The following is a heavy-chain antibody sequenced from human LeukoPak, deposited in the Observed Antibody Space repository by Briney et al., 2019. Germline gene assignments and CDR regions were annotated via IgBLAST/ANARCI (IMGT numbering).Heavy chain of an antibody. CDR3: ARVGTEYFDWLLYHAYFDY. CDR1: GGSISSSSYY. D-gene: IGHD3-9*01. CDR2: IYYSGST. Sequence: SETLSLTCTVSGGSISSSSYYWGWIRQPPGKGLEWIGSIYYSGSTYYNPSLKSRVTISVDTSKNQFSLKLSSVTAADTAVYYCARVGTEYFDWLLYHAYFDYWGQGTLVTVSS. V-gene: IGHV4-39*07. J-gene: IGHJ4*02.